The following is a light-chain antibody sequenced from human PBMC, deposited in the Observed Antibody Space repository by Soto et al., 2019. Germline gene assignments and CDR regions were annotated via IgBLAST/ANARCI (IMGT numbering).Light chain of an antibody. V-gene: IGLV2-23*01. J-gene: IGLJ2*01. CDR1: SSDVGSYNL. CDR3: CSYAGSVV. CDR2: EGS. Sequence: QSALTQPASVSGSPGQSITISCTGTSSDVGSYNLVSGYQQHPGKAPKLMIYEGSKRPSGVSKRFSGSKSGNTASLTFSGLQAEAEADYYCCSYAGSVVFGGGTKLTVL.